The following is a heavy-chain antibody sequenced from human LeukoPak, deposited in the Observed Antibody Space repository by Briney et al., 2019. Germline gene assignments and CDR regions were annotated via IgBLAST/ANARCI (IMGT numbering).Heavy chain of an antibody. J-gene: IGHJ3*02. V-gene: IGHV3-64*01. CDR1: GFTFSSYA. Sequence: PGGSLRLSCAASGFTFSSYAMHWVRQAPGKGLEYVSAISSNGGSTYYANSVKGRFTISRDNSKNTLYLQMGSLRAEDMAVYYCARGQLVPRTAFDIWGQGTIVTVSS. CDR3: ARGQLVPRTAFDI. D-gene: IGHD6-6*01. CDR2: ISSNGGST.